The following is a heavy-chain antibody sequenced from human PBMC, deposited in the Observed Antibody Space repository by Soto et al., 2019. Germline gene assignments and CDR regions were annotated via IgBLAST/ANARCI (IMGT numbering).Heavy chain of an antibody. V-gene: IGHV3-20*04. CDR2: VNWNAAGI. J-gene: IGHJ4*02. Sequence: LRLSCATSGFTFDDYGMSWVRQVPGKGLEWVSGVNWNAAGIGYADSVKGRFTISRDNAKNSLYLQMNSLRAEDTALYYCARRPSRYCSSTTCYASDYWGQGTLVTVSS. D-gene: IGHD2-2*01. CDR1: GFTFDDYG. CDR3: ARRPSRYCSSTTCYASDY.